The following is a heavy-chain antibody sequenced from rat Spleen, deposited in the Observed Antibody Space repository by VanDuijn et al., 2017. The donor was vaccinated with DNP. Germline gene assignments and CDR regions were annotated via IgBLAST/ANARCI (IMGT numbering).Heavy chain of an antibody. J-gene: IGHJ2*01. CDR2: ISYDGGRT. Sequence: EVQLVESGGGLVQAGRSLKLSCTASGFTVSDYNMAWVRQAPKQGLEWVATISYDGGRTYYRDSVKGRFTVSRDNAKSTLYLQMDSLRSEDTATYYCARPDYWGQGVMVTVSS. CDR1: GFTVSDYN. CDR3: ARPDY. V-gene: IGHV5-7*01.